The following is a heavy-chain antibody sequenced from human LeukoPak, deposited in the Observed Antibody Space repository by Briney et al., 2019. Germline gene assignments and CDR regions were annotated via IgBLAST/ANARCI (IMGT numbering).Heavy chain of an antibody. CDR2: IFYSGST. D-gene: IGHD3-22*01. Sequence: SETLSLTCTVSGDSINSYYWSWIRQPPGKGLEWIGYIFYSGSTNYNPSLKSRVTISVDTSKNQFSLKLSSVTAADTAVYYCARVSYYDSSGNRGAFDYWGQGTLVTVSS. J-gene: IGHJ4*02. CDR3: ARVSYYDSSGNRGAFDY. V-gene: IGHV4-59*12. CDR1: GDSINSYY.